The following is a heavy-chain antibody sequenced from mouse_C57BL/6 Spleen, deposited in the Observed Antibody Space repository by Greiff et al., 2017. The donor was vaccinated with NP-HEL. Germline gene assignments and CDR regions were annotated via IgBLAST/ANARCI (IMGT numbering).Heavy chain of an antibody. J-gene: IGHJ1*03. Sequence: EVKVVESGGDLVKPGGSLKLSCAASGFTFSSYGMSWVRQTPDKRLEWVATISSGGSYTYYPDSVKGRFTISRDNAKNTLYLQMSSLKSEDTAMYYCARHYYGSSYDWYFDVWGTGTTVTVSS. V-gene: IGHV5-6*01. CDR3: ARHYYGSSYDWYFDV. D-gene: IGHD1-1*01. CDR2: ISSGGSYT. CDR1: GFTFSSYG.